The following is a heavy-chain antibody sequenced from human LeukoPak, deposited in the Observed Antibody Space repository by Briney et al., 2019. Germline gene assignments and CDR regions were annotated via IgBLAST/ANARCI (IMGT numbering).Heavy chain of an antibody. CDR3: AKRGFSSSWFY. D-gene: IGHD6-13*01. CDR1: GFTLSSYS. Sequence: GGSLRLSCAASGFTLSSYSMNWVRQAPGKGLEWVSAISGSGGSTYYADSVKGRFTISRDNSKNTLYLQMNSLRAEDTAVYYCAKRGFSSSWFYWGQGTLVTVSS. CDR2: ISGSGGST. V-gene: IGHV3-23*01. J-gene: IGHJ4*02.